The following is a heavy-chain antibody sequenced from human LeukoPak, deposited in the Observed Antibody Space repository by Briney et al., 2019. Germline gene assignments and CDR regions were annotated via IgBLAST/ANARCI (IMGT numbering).Heavy chain of an antibody. D-gene: IGHD2-15*01. Sequence: ASVKVSCKAFGYTFTSCDINWVRQATGQGLEWMGWMNPNSGNTGYAQKFQGRVTMTRNTSISTAYMELSSLRSEDTAVYYCARISTYSRYFDLWGRGTLVTVSS. V-gene: IGHV1-8*01. J-gene: IGHJ2*01. CDR1: GYTFTSCD. CDR2: MNPNSGNT. CDR3: ARISTYSRYFDL.